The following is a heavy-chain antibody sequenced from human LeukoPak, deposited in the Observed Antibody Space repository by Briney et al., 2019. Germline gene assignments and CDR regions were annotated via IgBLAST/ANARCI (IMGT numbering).Heavy chain of an antibody. CDR3: ARLSGSRVRGVLDY. J-gene: IGHJ4*02. V-gene: IGHV4-39*01. Sequence: PSKTLSLTCTVSGGSISSSSYYWGWIRQPPGKGLEWIGSIYYSGSTYYNPSLKSRVTISVDTSKNQFSLKLSSVTAADTAVYYCARLSGSRVRGVLDYWGQGTLVTVSS. D-gene: IGHD3-10*01. CDR1: GGSISSSSYY. CDR2: IYYSGST.